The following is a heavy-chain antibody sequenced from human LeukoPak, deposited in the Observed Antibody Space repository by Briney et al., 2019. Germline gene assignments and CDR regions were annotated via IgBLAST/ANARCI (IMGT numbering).Heavy chain of an antibody. D-gene: IGHD2-8*02. CDR2: IKQDGSER. Sequence: GWSLRLSCATSGFTFSRHWMSWVRQAPGKGPELVANIKQDGSERYYVHSVKGRFTISRDNAKNSLYLQMNSLRAEDTAVYYCARDGGHSTDLDYWGQGILVTVSS. CDR3: ARDGGHSTDLDY. J-gene: IGHJ4*02. V-gene: IGHV3-7*01. CDR1: GFTFSRHW.